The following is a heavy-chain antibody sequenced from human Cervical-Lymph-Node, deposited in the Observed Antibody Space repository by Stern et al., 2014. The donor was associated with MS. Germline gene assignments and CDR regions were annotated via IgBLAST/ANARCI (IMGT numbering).Heavy chain of an antibody. D-gene: IGHD4-17*01. CDR2: IYWDDEK. J-gene: IGHJ3*02. V-gene: IGHV2-5*02. CDR3: THSLHGDYYDAFDT. CDR1: GFALRNSGVS. Sequence: QVTLKESGPTLVKPTHPLTLTCTFSGFALRNSGVSVAWIRQPPGQALEWLAVIYWDDEKRYSPSLKSRLSITKDASESQVVLTMTNMDPVDTATYYCTHSLHGDYYDAFDTWGQGTMVTVSS.